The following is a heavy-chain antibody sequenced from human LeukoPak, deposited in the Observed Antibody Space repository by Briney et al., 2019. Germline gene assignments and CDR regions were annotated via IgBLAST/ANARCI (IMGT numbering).Heavy chain of an antibody. D-gene: IGHD1-26*01. Sequence: PGGSLRLSCAASGFTFSSYTMHWVRQAPGKGLEWVAVISYDGSNKYYADSVKGRFTISRDNSKNTLYLQMNSLRPEDTALYYCATQKLWEGWEPRGYAFDIWGQGTRVTVFS. V-gene: IGHV3-30-3*01. CDR3: ATQKLWEGWEPRGYAFDI. CDR2: ISYDGSNK. J-gene: IGHJ3*02. CDR1: GFTFSSYT.